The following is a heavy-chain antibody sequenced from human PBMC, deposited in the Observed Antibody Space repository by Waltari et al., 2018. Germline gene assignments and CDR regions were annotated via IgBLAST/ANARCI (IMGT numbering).Heavy chain of an antibody. CDR1: GGSISSYS. CDR2: IYHSGST. D-gene: IGHD3-22*01. V-gene: IGHV4-59*01. J-gene: IGHJ4*02. CDR3: ARGGWHYFDY. Sequence: QVQLQESGPGLVKPSETLSLTCTVSGGSISSYSWSGIRQPPGKGLEGIGYIYHSGSTNYNPSLKSRVTISVDTSKNQFSLKLSSVTAADTAVYYCARGGWHYFDYWGQGTLVTVSS.